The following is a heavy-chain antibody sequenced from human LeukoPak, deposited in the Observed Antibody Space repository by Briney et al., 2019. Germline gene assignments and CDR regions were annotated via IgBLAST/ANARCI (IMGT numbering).Heavy chain of an antibody. CDR2: ISGSGGST. D-gene: IGHD6-19*01. CDR1: GFTFSSYA. V-gene: IGHV3-23*01. J-gene: IGHJ6*03. Sequence: GGSLRLSCAASGFTFSSYAMSWVRQAPGKGLECVSAISGSGGSTYYADSVKGRFTISRDNSKNTLYLQMNSLRAEDTAVYYCAKAQAGYYYMDVWGKGTTVTVSS. CDR3: AKAQAGYYYMDV.